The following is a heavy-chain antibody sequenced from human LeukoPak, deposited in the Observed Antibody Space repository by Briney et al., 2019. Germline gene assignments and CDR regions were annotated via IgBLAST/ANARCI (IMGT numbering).Heavy chain of an antibody. CDR3: ARLPPDIAVADPYYYYGMDV. Sequence: SETLSLTCTVSGGSISSSSYYWGWIRQPPGKGLEWIGSIYYSGSTYYNPSLKSRVTISVDTSKNQFSLKLSPVTAADTAVYYCARLPPDIAVADPYYYYGMDVWGQGTTVTVSS. V-gene: IGHV4-39*01. J-gene: IGHJ6*02. CDR2: IYYSGST. CDR1: GGSISSSSYY. D-gene: IGHD6-19*01.